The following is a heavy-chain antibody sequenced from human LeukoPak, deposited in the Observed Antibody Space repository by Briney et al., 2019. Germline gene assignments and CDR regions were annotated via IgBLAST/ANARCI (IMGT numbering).Heavy chain of an antibody. CDR3: ARGSWYSSSYFDY. CDR1: GFTFSSYS. V-gene: IGHV3-48*04. Sequence: GGSLRLSCAASGFTFSSYSMNWVRQAPGKGLEWVSNISSSSTIYYADSVKGRFTISRDNAKNSLYLQMNSLRADDTAVYYCARGSWYSSSYFDYWGQGTLVTVSS. CDR2: ISSSSTI. J-gene: IGHJ4*02. D-gene: IGHD6-6*01.